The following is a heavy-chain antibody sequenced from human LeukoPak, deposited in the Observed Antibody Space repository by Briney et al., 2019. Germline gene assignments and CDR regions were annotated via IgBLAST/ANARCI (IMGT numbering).Heavy chain of an antibody. CDR2: IENSRKYT. CDR3: ARDLDGSGKALDY. Sequence: PGGSLRLSCAASGITFGIYWMSWVRQAPGKGLEWVSYIENSRKYTYYADSVKGRFTISRDNAKNSLYLQMNNLRAEDTAVYYCARDLDGSGKALDYWGQGTLVTVSS. J-gene: IGHJ4*02. V-gene: IGHV3-21*05. CDR1: GITFGIYW. D-gene: IGHD3-10*01.